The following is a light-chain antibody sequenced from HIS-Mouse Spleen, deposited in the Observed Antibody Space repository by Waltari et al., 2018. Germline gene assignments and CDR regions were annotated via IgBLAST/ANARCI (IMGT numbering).Light chain of an antibody. Sequence: EIVLTQSPGTLSLSPGERATLSCRASQRVSRSYLAWYQQKPGQAPRLLIYGASSRATGIPDRFSGSGSGTDFTLTISRLEPEDFAVYYCQQYGRSLWTFGQGTKVEIK. CDR1: QRVSRSY. CDR3: QQYGRSLWT. CDR2: GAS. J-gene: IGKJ1*01. V-gene: IGKV3-20*01.